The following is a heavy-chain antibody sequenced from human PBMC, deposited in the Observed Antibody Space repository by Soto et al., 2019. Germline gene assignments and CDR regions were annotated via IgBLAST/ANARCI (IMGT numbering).Heavy chain of an antibody. V-gene: IGHV4-31*03. CDR3: ARVGYSGSYMSGNWFDP. CDR2: IYYSGST. Sequence: QVQLQESGPGLVKPSQTLSLTCTVSGGSISSGGYYWSWIRQHPGKGLERIGYIYYSGSTYYNPSLKSRVTISVDTSKNQFSLKLSSVTAADTAVYYCARVGYSGSYMSGNWFDPWGQGTLVTVSS. D-gene: IGHD1-26*01. CDR1: GGSISSGGYY. J-gene: IGHJ5*02.